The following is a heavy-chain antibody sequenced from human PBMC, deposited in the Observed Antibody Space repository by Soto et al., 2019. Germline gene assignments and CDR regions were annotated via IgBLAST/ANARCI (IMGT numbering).Heavy chain of an antibody. D-gene: IGHD2-21*02. CDR1: CGSISSSNW. J-gene: IGHJ6*02. CDR2: IYHSGST. V-gene: IGHV4-4*02. CDR3: ARVRGNSRYHYYGMDV. Sequence: SETLSLTCAVSCGSISSSNWRSWVRQPPGKRLEWIGEIYHSGSTNYNPSLKSRVTISVDKSQNQFSLKLSSVTAADTAVYYCARVRGNSRYHYYGMDVWGQGTTVTVSS.